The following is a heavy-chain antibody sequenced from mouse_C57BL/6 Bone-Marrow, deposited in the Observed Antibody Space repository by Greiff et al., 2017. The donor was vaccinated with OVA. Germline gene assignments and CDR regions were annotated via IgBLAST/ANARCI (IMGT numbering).Heavy chain of an antibody. Sequence: QVQLQQPGAELVRPGSSVKLSCKASGYTFTSYWMHWVKQRPIQGLEWIGNIDPSDSEPHYNQKFKDKATLTVDKSSSTAYMQLSSRAYEYSAVYYCARFRDGYFFAYWGQGTLVTVSA. CDR3: ARFRDGYFFAY. CDR2: IDPSDSEP. V-gene: IGHV1-52*01. J-gene: IGHJ3*01. D-gene: IGHD2-3*01. CDR1: GYTFTSYW.